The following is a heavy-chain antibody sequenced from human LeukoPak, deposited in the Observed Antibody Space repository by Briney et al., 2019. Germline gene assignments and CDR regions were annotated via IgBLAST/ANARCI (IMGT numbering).Heavy chain of an antibody. J-gene: IGHJ6*02. CDR1: GCTFSSYA. CDR3: AKGSFMVRFYGMDV. CDR2: ISGSGGST. D-gene: IGHD3-10*01. Sequence: GGSLRLSCAASGCTFSSYAMSWVRQAPGKGLEWVSAISGSGGSTYYADSVKGRFTISRDNSKHTLYLQINSLRAEDTAVYYSAKGSFMVRFYGMDVWGQGTTVTVSS. V-gene: IGHV3-23*01.